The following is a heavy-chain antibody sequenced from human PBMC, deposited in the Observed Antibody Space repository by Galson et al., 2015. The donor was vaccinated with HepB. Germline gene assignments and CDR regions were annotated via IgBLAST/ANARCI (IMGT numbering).Heavy chain of an antibody. Sequence: SVKVSCKASGYTFTDYYMNWVRQAPGQGLEWMGRINPNSGGTNYAQKFQGRVTMTRDTSISTAYMELSRLRSDDTAVYYCARTLFRDYLPFGYWGQGTLVTVSS. J-gene: IGHJ4*02. CDR2: INPNSGGT. CDR3: ARTLFRDYLPFGY. CDR1: GYTFTDYY. D-gene: IGHD5-12*01. V-gene: IGHV1-2*06.